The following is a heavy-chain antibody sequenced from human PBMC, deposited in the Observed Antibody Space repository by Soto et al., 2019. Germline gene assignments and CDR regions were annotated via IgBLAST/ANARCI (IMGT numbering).Heavy chain of an antibody. CDR2: IYYSGST. Sequence: PSETLSLTCTVSGGSISSGGYYWSWIRQHPGKGLEWIGYIYYSGSTYYNPSLKSRVTISVDTSKNQFSLKLSSVTAADTAVYYCARGKTVAGGRPIDYWCQGTMVSGSS. CDR1: GGSISSGGYY. CDR3: ARGKTVAGGRPIDY. D-gene: IGHD6-13*01. V-gene: IGHV4-31*03. J-gene: IGHJ4*02.